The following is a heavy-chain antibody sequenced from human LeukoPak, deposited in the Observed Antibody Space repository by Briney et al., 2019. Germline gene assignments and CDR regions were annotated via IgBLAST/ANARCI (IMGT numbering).Heavy chain of an antibody. Sequence: PGRSLRLSCAASGFTFSDYSINWVRRAPGKGLERVSSITPPSTSIYYADAVKGRFTISRDNAKSPLYLQMNSLRAEDTARYYCVRLRRNSDRSGYYYFYNYWGQGIQVTVSS. D-gene: IGHD3-22*01. CDR1: GFTFSDYS. J-gene: IGHJ4*02. CDR3: VRLRRNSDRSGYYYFYNY. V-gene: IGHV3-21*01. CDR2: ITPPSTSI.